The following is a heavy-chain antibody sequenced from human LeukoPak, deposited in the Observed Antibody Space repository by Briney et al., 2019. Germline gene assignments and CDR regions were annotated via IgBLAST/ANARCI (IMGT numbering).Heavy chain of an antibody. J-gene: IGHJ5*02. CDR2: IIPILGIA. CDR3: VSTITFGGVNWFDP. CDR1: GGTFSSYA. V-gene: IGHV1-69*04. D-gene: IGHD3-16*01. Sequence: GASVKVSCKASGGTFSSYAISWVRQAPGQGLEWMGRIIPILGIANYAQKFQGRVTITADKSTSTAYMELSSLRSEDTAVYYCVSTITFGGVNWFDPWGQGTLVTVSS.